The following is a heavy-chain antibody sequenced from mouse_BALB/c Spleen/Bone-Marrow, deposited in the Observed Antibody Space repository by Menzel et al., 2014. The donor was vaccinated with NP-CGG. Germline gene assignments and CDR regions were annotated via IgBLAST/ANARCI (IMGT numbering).Heavy chain of an antibody. V-gene: IGHV2-9*02. CDR2: IWAGGST. Sequence: VKLVESGPGLVSPSQSLSITCTVSGFSLTSYGVHWVRQPPGKGPEWLGVIWAGGSTNYNSALMSRLSISKDNSKSQVFLKMNSLQTDDTAMYYCARDRGDYVFAYWGQGTLVTVSA. J-gene: IGHJ3*01. CDR3: ARDRGDYVFAY. D-gene: IGHD2-4*01. CDR1: GFSLTSYG.